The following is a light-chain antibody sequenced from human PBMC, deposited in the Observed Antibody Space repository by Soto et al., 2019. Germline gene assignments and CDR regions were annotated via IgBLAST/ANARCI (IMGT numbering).Light chain of an antibody. CDR1: QSISTY. CDR3: QQSYSNTFT. Sequence: DIQMTQSPSSLSASVGDRVTITCRASQSISTYLNWYQQKPGKAPKLLIYTASSLQSGVPSRFSGSGSGTDFTLTNSGLQPEDFATFYCQQSYSNTFTFGPGTKVDVK. CDR2: TAS. V-gene: IGKV1-39*01. J-gene: IGKJ3*01.